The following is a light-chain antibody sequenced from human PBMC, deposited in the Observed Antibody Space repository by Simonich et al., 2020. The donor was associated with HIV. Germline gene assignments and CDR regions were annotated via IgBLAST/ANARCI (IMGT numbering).Light chain of an antibody. CDR3: QQYNNWPPMT. V-gene: IGKV3-15*01. J-gene: IGKJ4*01. CDR2: GAS. Sequence: EIVMTQSPATLSVSPGARPTPPCRASQSFSSNLAWYQPKPGQAPRLLIYGASTRATGIPARFSVGGSGTEFTLTISSMQSEDFAVYYCQQYNNWPPMTFGGGTKVEIK. CDR1: QSFSSN.